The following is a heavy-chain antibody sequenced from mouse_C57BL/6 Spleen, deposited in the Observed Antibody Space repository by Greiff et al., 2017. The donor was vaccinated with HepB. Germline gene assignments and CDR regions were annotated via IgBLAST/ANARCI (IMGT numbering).Heavy chain of an antibody. CDR1: GYAFSSYW. CDR3: ARRNYYYGSSAWFAY. D-gene: IGHD1-1*01. J-gene: IGHJ3*01. Sequence: VQLQESGAELVKPGASVKISCKASGYAFSSYWMNWVKQRPGKGLEWIGQIYPGDGDTNYNGKFKGKATLTADKSSSTAYMQLSSLTSEDSAVYFCARRNYYYGSSAWFAYWGQGTLVTVSA. CDR2: IYPGDGDT. V-gene: IGHV1-80*01.